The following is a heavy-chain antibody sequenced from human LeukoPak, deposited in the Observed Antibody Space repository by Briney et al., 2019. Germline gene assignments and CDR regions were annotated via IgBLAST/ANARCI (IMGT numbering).Heavy chain of an antibody. CDR1: GGSISSSNW. D-gene: IGHD3-10*01. J-gene: IGHJ4*02. CDR2: IYHSGSA. V-gene: IGHV4-4*02. CDR3: ARVYYYGSGSYSSPLDY. Sequence: SGTLSLTCAVSGGSISSSNWWSWVRQPPGKGLEWIGEIYHSGSANYNPSLKSRVTISVDKSKNQFSLKLSSVTAADTAVYYCARVYYYGSGSYSSPLDYWGQETLVTVSS.